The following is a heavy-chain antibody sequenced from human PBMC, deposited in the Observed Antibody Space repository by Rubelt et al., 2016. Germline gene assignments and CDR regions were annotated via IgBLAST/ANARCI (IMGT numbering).Heavy chain of an antibody. D-gene: IGHD3-22*01. CDR1: GYTFTGYY. Sequence: QVQLVQSGAEVKKPGASVKVSCKASGYTFTGYYMHWVRQAPGQGLEWMGWINPNSGGTNYAQKFQGMVHMDRDTSISTAYMGLSKLRSDGTAVYYCARFAIGGHSSGYLFDYWGQGTLVTVSS. J-gene: IGHJ4*02. V-gene: IGHV1-2*02. CDR3: ARFAIGGHSSGYLFDY. CDR2: INPNSGGT.